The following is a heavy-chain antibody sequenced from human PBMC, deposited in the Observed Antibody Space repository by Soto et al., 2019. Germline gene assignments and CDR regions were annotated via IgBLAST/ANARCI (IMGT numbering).Heavy chain of an antibody. CDR2: ISYDGSNK. J-gene: IGHJ4*02. Sequence: GGSLRLSCAASGFTFSSYAMHWVRQAPGKGLEWVAVISYDGSNKYYADSVKGRFTISRDNSKNTLYLQMNSLRAEDTAVYYCARDRGGYGVFDYWGQGTLVTVSS. CDR3: ARDRGGYGVFDY. D-gene: IGHD5-12*01. CDR1: GFTFSSYA. V-gene: IGHV3-30-3*01.